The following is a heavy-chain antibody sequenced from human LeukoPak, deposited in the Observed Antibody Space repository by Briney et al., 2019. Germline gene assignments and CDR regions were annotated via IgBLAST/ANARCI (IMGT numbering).Heavy chain of an antibody. CDR1: GYTFTSYY. CDR2: INPSGGST. D-gene: IGHD3-10*01. V-gene: IGHV1-46*01. CDR3: ASPPSGDGGSFEY. J-gene: IGHJ4*02. Sequence: ASVKVSCKASGYTFTSYYMHWVRQAPGQGLEWMGIINPSGGSTSYAQKFQGRVTMTRDTSTSTVYMELSSLRSDDTAVYYCASPPSGDGGSFEYWGQGTLVTVSS.